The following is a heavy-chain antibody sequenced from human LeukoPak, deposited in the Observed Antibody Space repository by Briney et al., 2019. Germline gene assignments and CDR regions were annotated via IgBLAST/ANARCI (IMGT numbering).Heavy chain of an antibody. CDR2: ISYDGSNK. CDR1: GFTFSSYG. CDR3: AKDLFGDYEDLFDY. Sequence: GGSLRLSCAASGFTFSSYGMHWVRQAPGKGLEWVAVISYDGSNKYYADSVKGRFTISRDNSKNTLYLQMNSLRAEDTAVYYCAKDLFGDYEDLFDYWGQGTLVTVSS. D-gene: IGHD4-17*01. V-gene: IGHV3-30*18. J-gene: IGHJ4*02.